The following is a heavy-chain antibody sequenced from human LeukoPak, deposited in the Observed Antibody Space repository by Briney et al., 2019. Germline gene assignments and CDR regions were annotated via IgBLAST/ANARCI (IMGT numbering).Heavy chain of an antibody. Sequence: GGSLRLSCAASGFTFSSYAMSWVRQAPGKGLEWVSTISGSGGSTYYADSVKGRFTISRDNSKNTLYLQMNSLRAEDTAVYYCASPPHEGGVITYFDYWGQGTLVTVSS. CDR1: GFTFSSYA. CDR3: ASPPHEGGVITYFDY. J-gene: IGHJ4*02. CDR2: ISGSGGST. V-gene: IGHV3-23*01. D-gene: IGHD3-10*01.